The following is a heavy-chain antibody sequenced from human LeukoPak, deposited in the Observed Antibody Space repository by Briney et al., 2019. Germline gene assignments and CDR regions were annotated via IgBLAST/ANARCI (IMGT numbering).Heavy chain of an antibody. D-gene: IGHD3-22*01. J-gene: IGHJ4*02. Sequence: SETLSLTCTVSGYSISSGYYWSWIRQPAGKGLEWIGRIHTSGSTNYNPSLKSRVTMSVDTSKNQFSLKLSSVTAADTAVYYCARDRYYYDSSGYYQLDYWGQGTLVTVSS. CDR3: ARDRYYYDSSGYYQLDY. CDR1: GYSISSGYY. V-gene: IGHV4-4*07. CDR2: IHTSGST.